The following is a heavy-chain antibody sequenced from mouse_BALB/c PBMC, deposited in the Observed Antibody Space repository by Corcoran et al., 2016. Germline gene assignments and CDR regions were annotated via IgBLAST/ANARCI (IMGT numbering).Heavy chain of an antibody. Sequence: EVQLQQAGPELVKPGASVKISCKTSGYTFTEYSMHWVKQSHGKSLEWIGGINPNNGGTSYNQKFKGKATLTVDKSSSTAYMELRSLTSEDSAVYFCARGREYGNPFAYWGQGTLVTVSA. CDR1: GYTFTEYS. CDR3: ARGREYGNPFAY. D-gene: IGHD2-10*02. CDR2: INPNNGGT. V-gene: IGHV1-18*01. J-gene: IGHJ3*01.